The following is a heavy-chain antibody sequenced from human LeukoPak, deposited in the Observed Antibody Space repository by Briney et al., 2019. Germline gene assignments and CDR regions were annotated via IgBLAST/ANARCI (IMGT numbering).Heavy chain of an antibody. CDR1: GYTFTSYG. CDR3: ARSLEDYCGGDCYLFDY. CDR2: ISAYNGNT. V-gene: IGHV1-18*01. Sequence: ASVKVSCKASGYTFTSYGISWVRQAPGQGLEWMGWISAYNGNTNYAQKLQGRVTMTTDTSTSTAYMELRSLRSDDTAVYYRARSLEDYCGGDCYLFDYWGQGTLVTVSS. J-gene: IGHJ4*02. D-gene: IGHD2-21*01.